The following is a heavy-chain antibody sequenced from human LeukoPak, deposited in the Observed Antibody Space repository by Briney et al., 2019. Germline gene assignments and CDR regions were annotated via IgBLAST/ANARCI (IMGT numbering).Heavy chain of an antibody. CDR1: GYTFTSYG. D-gene: IGHD6-13*01. CDR3: ARYPLSYSSNWHYYFDY. J-gene: IGHJ4*02. Sequence: ASVKVSCKASGYTFTSYGVSWVRQAPGQGLEWMGWISGSNGNTNNAQKVQGRVTMTTGTPTSTAYMELRSLRSDDTAVYYCARYPLSYSSNWHYYFDYWGQGTLLTVSS. V-gene: IGHV1-18*01. CDR2: ISGSNGNT.